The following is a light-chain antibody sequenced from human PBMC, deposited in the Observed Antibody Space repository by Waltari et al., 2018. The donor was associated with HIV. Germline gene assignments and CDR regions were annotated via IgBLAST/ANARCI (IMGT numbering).Light chain of an antibody. CDR2: DVS. CDR1: SSDVGRYNY. J-gene: IGLJ2*01. Sequence: QSALTQPRSVSGSPGQSVTISCTGTSSDVGRYNYVSWYQQYPGRAPKRMMYDVSKRPSGVPDRFSGSKAGNTASLTISGLQTEDEGDYYCCSYAGSYTLVFGGGTKLTVL. CDR3: CSYAGSYTLV. V-gene: IGLV2-11*01.